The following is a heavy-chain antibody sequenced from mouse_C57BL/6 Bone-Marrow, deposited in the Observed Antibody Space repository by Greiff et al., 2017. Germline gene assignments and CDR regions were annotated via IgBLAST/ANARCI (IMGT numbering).Heavy chain of an antibody. CDR2: ISYDGSN. V-gene: IGHV3-6*01. CDR3: AREDYSNSIFFAY. J-gene: IGHJ3*01. D-gene: IGHD2-5*01. CDR1: GYSITSGYY. Sequence: DVKVEESGPGLVKPSQSLSLTCSVTGYSITSGYYWNWIRQFPGNKLEWMGYISYDGSNNYNPSLKNRISITRDTSKNQFFLKLNSVTTEDTATYYCAREDYSNSIFFAYWGQGTLVTVSA.